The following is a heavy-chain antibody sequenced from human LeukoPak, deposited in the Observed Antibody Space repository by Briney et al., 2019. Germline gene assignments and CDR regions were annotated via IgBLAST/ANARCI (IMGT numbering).Heavy chain of an antibody. CDR2: IYYSGST. Sequence: SETLSLTCTVSGGSISSYYWSWIRQPPGKGLEWIGYIYYSGSTNYNPSLKGRVTISVDTSKNQFSLKLSSVTAADTAVYYCARLGNYYGSGSYYYWGQGTLVTVSS. D-gene: IGHD3-10*01. CDR1: GGSISSYY. V-gene: IGHV4-59*08. CDR3: ARLGNYYGSGSYYY. J-gene: IGHJ4*02.